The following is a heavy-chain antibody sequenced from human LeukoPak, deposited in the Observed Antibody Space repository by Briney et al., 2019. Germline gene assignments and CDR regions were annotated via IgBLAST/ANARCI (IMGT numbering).Heavy chain of an antibody. D-gene: IGHD2-2*01. Sequence: GESLKISCMGSGYSFTSYWIGWFRQLPGKGLEWMGIIYPGVSNTRYSPSFQGQVTISADKSISTAYLQWSSLKASDTAMYYCARRLGYCSSTSCFGGDWFDPWGQGTLVTVSS. CDR1: GYSFTSYW. CDR2: IYPGVSNT. CDR3: ARRLGYCSSTSCFGGDWFDP. J-gene: IGHJ5*02. V-gene: IGHV5-51*01.